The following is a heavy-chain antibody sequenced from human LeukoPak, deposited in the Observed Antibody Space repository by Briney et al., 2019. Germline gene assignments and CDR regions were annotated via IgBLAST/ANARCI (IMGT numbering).Heavy chain of an antibody. V-gene: IGHV3-73*01. CDR2: IRSTANGYAT. Sequence: GGSLRLTCAASGFTFSGSALHWVRQASGKGLEWVGRIRSTANGYATAYAASVKGRFTISRDDSKNTAYLQMDSLKTEDTAVYYCTGNYYGSGTYADFDYWGQGTLVTVSS. D-gene: IGHD3-10*01. J-gene: IGHJ4*02. CDR1: GFTFSGSA. CDR3: TGNYYGSGTYADFDY.